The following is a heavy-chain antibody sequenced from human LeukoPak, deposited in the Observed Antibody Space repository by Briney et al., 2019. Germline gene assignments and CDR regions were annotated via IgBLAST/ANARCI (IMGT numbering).Heavy chain of an antibody. V-gene: IGHV4-31*03. D-gene: IGHD6-6*01. CDR1: GGSISSGGYY. J-gene: IGHJ4*02. CDR2: IYYSGST. Sequence: SETLSLTCTVSGGSISSGGYYWSWIRQHPGKGLEWIGYIYYSGSTYYNPSLKSRVTISVDTSKNQFSLKLSSVTGADTAVYYCARFGTSPSIAASVFDYWGQGTLVTVSS. CDR3: ARFGTSPSIAASVFDY.